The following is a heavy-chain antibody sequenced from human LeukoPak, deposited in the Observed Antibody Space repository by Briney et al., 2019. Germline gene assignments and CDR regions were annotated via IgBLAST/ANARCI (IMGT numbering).Heavy chain of an antibody. D-gene: IGHD2-2*02. Sequence: GSLRLSCAASGFTFSSYSMNWVRQAPGKGLEWIGSIYHSGSTYYNPSLKSRVTISVDTSKNQFSLKLSSVTAADTAVYYCASTPDAPYCSSTSCYTFRFDPWGQGTLVTVSS. V-gene: IGHV4-38-2*01. CDR2: IYHSGST. CDR3: ASTPDAPYCSSTSCYTFRFDP. J-gene: IGHJ5*02. CDR1: GFTFSSYS.